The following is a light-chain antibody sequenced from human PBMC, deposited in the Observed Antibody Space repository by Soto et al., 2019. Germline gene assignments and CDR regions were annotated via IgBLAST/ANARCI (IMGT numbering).Light chain of an antibody. J-gene: IGLJ3*02. V-gene: IGLV2-23*01. CDR1: SSDVGSYNL. CDR3: CSDASPML. CDR2: EGS. Sequence: QSALTQPASVSGSPGQSITISCTGTSSDVGSYNLVSWYQQHPGKAPKLMIYEGSKRPSGVSNRFSGSKSGNTASLTLPGLHAADYSSYSFCSDASPMLFGGGTKLTVL.